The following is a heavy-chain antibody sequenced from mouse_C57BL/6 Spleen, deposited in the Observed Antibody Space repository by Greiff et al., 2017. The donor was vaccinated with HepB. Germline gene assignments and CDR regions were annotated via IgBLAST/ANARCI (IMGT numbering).Heavy chain of an antibody. D-gene: IGHD3-2*01. J-gene: IGHJ2*01. CDR2: ISYSGST. CDR1: GYSITSGYD. Sequence: EVQVVESGPGMVKPSQSLSLTCTVTGYSITSGYDWHWIRHFPGNKLEWMGYISYSGSTNYNPSLKSRISITHDTSKNHFFLKLNSVTTEDTATYYCARGRDSWDYWGQGTTLTVSS. V-gene: IGHV3-1*01. CDR3: ARGRDSWDY.